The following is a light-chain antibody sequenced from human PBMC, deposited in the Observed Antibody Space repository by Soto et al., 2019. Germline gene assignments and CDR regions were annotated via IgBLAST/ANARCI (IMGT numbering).Light chain of an antibody. J-gene: IGKJ1*01. Sequence: DVQMTQSPSTLSASVGDRVTITYRASQSIGLWLAWYQEKPGKAPKPLVYDASSLQTGVSSRFSGSGSGTEFTLTISNLKPDDFATYSCHQYSVFPWTFGQGTKVEIK. CDR2: DAS. V-gene: IGKV1-5*01. CDR3: HQYSVFPWT. CDR1: QSIGLW.